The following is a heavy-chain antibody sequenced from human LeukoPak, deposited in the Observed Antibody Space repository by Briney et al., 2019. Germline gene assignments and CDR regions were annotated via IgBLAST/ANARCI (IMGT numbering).Heavy chain of an antibody. J-gene: IGHJ5*02. Sequence: GGSLRLSCAASGFIFSTYDMNWVRQAPGKRPEWVSSISSSSFSIFYAASVEGRFTVSRDNAKNSLFLQMNSLRAGDTAVYYCVRDPNTDCGADCFSGWFDPWGQGTLVTVSS. CDR1: GFIFSTYD. D-gene: IGHD2-21*02. CDR2: ISSSSFSI. V-gene: IGHV3-48*01. CDR3: VRDPNTDCGADCFSGWFDP.